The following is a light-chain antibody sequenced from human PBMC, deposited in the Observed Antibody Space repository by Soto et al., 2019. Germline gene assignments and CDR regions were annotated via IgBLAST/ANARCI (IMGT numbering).Light chain of an antibody. V-gene: IGLV1-47*01. Sequence: QSVLTQPPSASGTPGQRVTISCSGSNSNIGNNYVFWYQQVPGTAPKVVTYRNNRRPSGVPDRFSSSRSGTSASLAITGLRSEDEADYYCAAWDDTLSGVIFGGGTQLTVL. CDR2: RNN. CDR1: NSNIGNNY. J-gene: IGLJ2*01. CDR3: AAWDDTLSGVI.